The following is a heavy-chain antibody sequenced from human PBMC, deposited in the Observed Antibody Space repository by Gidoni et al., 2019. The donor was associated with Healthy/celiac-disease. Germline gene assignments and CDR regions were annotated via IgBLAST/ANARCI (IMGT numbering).Heavy chain of an antibody. V-gene: IGHV3-9*01. D-gene: IGHD1-1*01. Sequence: EVQLVESGGGLVQPGRSLRLSCAASGFTFDAYAMHWVRQAPGKGLEWVSGISWNSGSIGYADSVKGRFTISRDNAKNSLYLQMNSLRAEDTALYYCAKAKGYYNWFDPWGQGTLVTVSS. CDR1: GFTFDAYA. J-gene: IGHJ5*02. CDR2: ISWNSGSI. CDR3: AKAKGYYNWFDP.